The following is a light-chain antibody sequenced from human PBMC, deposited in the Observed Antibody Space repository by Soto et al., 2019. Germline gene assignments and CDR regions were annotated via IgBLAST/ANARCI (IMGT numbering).Light chain of an antibody. CDR3: QQYGDSPLT. CDR1: QSVTSSY. V-gene: IGKV3-20*01. J-gene: IGKJ4*01. Sequence: EIVLTQSPVTLSLSPGERATLSCRASQSVTSSYLAWYQQKPGQAPRLLIYGVSSRATGIPDRFSGSGAGTDFTLTISRLEPEDFAVYYCQQYGDSPLTFGGGTKVDIK. CDR2: GVS.